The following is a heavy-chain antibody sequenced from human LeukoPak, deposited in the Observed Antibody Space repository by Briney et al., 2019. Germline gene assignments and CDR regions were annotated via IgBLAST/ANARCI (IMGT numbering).Heavy chain of an antibody. V-gene: IGHV4-59*01. J-gene: IGHJ4*02. CDR3: ARAKDFDY. CDR1: GGSISSYY. CDR2: IYYSGST. Sequence: SETLSLICTVSGGSISSYYWSWIRQPPGKGLEWIGYIYYSGSTNYNPSLKSRVTISVDTSKNQFSLKLSSVTAADTAVYYCARAKDFDYWGQGTLVTVSS.